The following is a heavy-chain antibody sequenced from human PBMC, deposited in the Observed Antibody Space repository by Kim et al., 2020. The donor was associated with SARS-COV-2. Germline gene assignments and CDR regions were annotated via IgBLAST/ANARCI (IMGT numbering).Heavy chain of an antibody. V-gene: IGHV3-23*03. D-gene: IGHD6-13*01. J-gene: IGHJ4*02. CDR3: AKDELAAAGMLDY. Sequence: AASWKGRLPISRDNSKNTLDLQMNSLRAEDTAVYYCAKDELAAAGMLDYWGQGTLVTVSS.